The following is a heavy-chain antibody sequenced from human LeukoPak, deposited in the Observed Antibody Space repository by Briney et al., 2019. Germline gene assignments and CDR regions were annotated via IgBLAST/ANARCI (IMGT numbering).Heavy chain of an antibody. CDR2: IYSGGST. D-gene: IGHD2-15*01. V-gene: IGHV3-53*01. Sequence: GGSLRLSCAASRFTISSSYMSWVRQPPGKGLEWVSVIYSGGSTYYADSVKGRFTISRDNSKNTLSLQMNSLSAEDTAVYYCAREWSDGGCYDYWGQGTLVTVSS. CDR3: AREWSDGGCYDY. J-gene: IGHJ4*02. CDR1: RFTISSSY.